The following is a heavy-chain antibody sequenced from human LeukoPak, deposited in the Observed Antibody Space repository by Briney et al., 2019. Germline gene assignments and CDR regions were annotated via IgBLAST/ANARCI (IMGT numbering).Heavy chain of an antibody. CDR2: IYYSGST. D-gene: IGHD2-21*02. Sequence: PETLSLTCTVSGASISSYYWSWIRQPPGKGLEWIGNIYYSGSTNYNPSLKSRVTISVDTSKSQFSLRLSSVTAADTAVYYCAREYCGGDCYSYYFDYWGQGTLVTVSS. J-gene: IGHJ4*02. CDR3: AREYCGGDCYSYYFDY. V-gene: IGHV4-59*01. CDR1: GASISSYY.